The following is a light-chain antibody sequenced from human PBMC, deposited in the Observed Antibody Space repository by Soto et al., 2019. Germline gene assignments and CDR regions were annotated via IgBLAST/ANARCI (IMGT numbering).Light chain of an antibody. V-gene: IGLV2-11*01. CDR2: DVI. J-gene: IGLJ1*01. Sequence: QSALTQPRSVPGSPGQSVSISCTGARSDVGGYDYVSWYQQHPDKAPKVIIYDVIKRPSGVPDRFSGSKSGNTASLTISGLQSDDEADYYCCSYAGSYSYVFGPGTKLTVL. CDR1: RSDVGGYDY. CDR3: CSYAGSYSYV.